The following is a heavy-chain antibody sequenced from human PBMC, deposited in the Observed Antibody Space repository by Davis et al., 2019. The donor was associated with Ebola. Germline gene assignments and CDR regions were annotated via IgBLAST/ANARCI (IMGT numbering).Heavy chain of an antibody. CDR2: ISAYNGNT. CDR3: ARVLRFLEWSARGRSNFDY. J-gene: IGHJ4*02. D-gene: IGHD3-3*01. CDR1: GYTFTSYG. Sequence: AASVKVSCKASGYTFTSYGISWVRQAPGQGLEWMGWISAYNGNTNYAQKLQGRVTMTTDTSTSTAYMELRSLRSDGTAVYYCARVLRFLEWSARGRSNFDYWGQGTLVTVSS. V-gene: IGHV1-18*01.